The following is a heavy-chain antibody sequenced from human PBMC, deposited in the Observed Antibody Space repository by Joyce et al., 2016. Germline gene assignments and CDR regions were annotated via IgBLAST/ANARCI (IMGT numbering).Heavy chain of an antibody. V-gene: IGHV4-4*02. CDR2: IYHSGSA. CDR3: SSLRRGWENYFDY. Sequence: QVQLQESGPRLVKPSGTLSLTCGVSYGSIRSNNWWSWGRQSPGKGLEWIGEIYHSGSANYYPSLKSRVTISVDKSKNQFSLDLTSVTAADTAVYYCSSLRRGWENYFDYWGQGILVTVSS. D-gene: IGHD1-26*01. CDR1: YGSIRSNNW. J-gene: IGHJ4*02.